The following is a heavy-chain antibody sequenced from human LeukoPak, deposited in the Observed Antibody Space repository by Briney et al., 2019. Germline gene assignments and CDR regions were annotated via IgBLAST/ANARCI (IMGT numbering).Heavy chain of an antibody. Sequence: SETLSLTCTVSLGSISNYYWSWVRQPPGKGLEWMGYIHYSGSANYNPSLKSRVTISVDTSKNLFSLKLSSVTAADTAVYYCARAQATYYYDSSGYYYGGYFDYWGQGTLVTVSS. D-gene: IGHD3-22*01. CDR2: IHYSGSA. CDR3: ARAQATYYYDSSGYYYGGYFDY. V-gene: IGHV4-59*01. CDR1: LGSISNYY. J-gene: IGHJ4*02.